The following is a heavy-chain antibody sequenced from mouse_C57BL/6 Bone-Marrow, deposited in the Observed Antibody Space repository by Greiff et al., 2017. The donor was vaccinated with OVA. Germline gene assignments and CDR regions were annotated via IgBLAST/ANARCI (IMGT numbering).Heavy chain of an antibody. CDR3: APHLLYFDY. CDR2: INPNNGGT. D-gene: IGHD2-1*01. Sequence: VQLKQSGPELAKPGASVKISCKASGYTFTDYYMNWVKQSHGKSLEWIGDINPNNGGTSYNQKFKGKATLTVDKSSNTAYMELRSLASEDSAVYYCAPHLLYFDYWGQGTTLTVSS. CDR1: GYTFTDYY. V-gene: IGHV1-26*01. J-gene: IGHJ2*01.